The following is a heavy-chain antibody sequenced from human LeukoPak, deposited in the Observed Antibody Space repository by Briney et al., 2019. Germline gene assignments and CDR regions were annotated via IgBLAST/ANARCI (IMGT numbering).Heavy chain of an antibody. J-gene: IGHJ3*02. CDR1: GFTFSSYS. Sequence: PGGSLRLSCAASGFTFSSYSMNWVRQAPGKGLEWVSSISSSSSYIYYADSVKGRFTISRDNSKNTLYLQMNSLRAEDTAVYYCARVLIYGDYPAHDAFDIWGQGTMVTVSS. V-gene: IGHV3-21*04. D-gene: IGHD4-17*01. CDR2: ISSSSSYI. CDR3: ARVLIYGDYPAHDAFDI.